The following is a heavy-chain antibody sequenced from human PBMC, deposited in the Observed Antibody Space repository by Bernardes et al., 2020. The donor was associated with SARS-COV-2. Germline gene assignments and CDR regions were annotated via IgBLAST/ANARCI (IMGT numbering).Heavy chain of an antibody. CDR2: ISAYNGNT. D-gene: IGHD1-26*01. J-gene: IGHJ6*02. CDR1: GYTFTSYG. V-gene: IGHV1-18*04. Sequence: ASVKVSCKASGYTFTSYGISWVRQAPGQGREWTGWISAYNGNTNHAQKPQGTVTMTTDTSTSTAYMELRSLGSDDTAVYYCARMSVVGAFWYYYYGMDVWGQGTTVTVSS. CDR3: ARMSVVGAFWYYYYGMDV.